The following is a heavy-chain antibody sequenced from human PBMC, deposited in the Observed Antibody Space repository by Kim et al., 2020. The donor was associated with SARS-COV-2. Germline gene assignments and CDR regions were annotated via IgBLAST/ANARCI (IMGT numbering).Heavy chain of an antibody. CDR3: AKVPAIAAAGTNWFDP. CDR2: ISGSGGST. Sequence: GGSLRLSCAASGFTFSSYAMSWVRQSPGKGLEWVSAISGSGGSTYYTDSVKGRFTISRDNSKNTLYLQMNSLRAEDTAVYYCAKVPAIAAAGTNWFDPWGQGTLVTVSS. V-gene: IGHV3-23*01. D-gene: IGHD6-13*01. CDR1: GFTFSSYA. J-gene: IGHJ5*02.